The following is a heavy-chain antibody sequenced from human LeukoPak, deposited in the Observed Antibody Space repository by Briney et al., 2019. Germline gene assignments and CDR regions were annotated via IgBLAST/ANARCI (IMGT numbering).Heavy chain of an antibody. J-gene: IGHJ1*01. CDR2: IASDGSST. D-gene: IGHD3-16*01. V-gene: IGHV3-74*01. Sequence: GGSLRLSCAASGFTFSSYWMNWVRQAPGKGLVWVSRIASDGSSTTYADSVKGRFSISRDNAKDTLYLQMNSLRAEDTAVYYCATGGNYYYTHWGQGTLVTVSS. CDR1: GFTFSSYW. CDR3: ATGGNYYYTH.